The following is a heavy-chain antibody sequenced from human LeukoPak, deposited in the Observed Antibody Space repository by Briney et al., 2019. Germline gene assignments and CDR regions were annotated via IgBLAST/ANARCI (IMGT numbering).Heavy chain of an antibody. CDR3: ATGTQIRETAY. Sequence: SETLSLTCSVSGGSITSYYWSWIRQPAGKGLEWIGRVDNSGSTYYNPSLKSRITMSLDTSKNQFSLKLTSVTAADTAVYYCATGTQIRETAYWGQGTLVTVSS. V-gene: IGHV4-4*07. CDR2: VDNSGST. CDR1: GGSITSYY. D-gene: IGHD2-21*02. J-gene: IGHJ4*02.